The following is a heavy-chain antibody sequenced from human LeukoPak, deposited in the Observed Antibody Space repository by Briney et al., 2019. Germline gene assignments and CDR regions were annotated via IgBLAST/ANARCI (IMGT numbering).Heavy chain of an antibody. J-gene: IGHJ6*03. V-gene: IGHV4-59*01. CDR2: IYYSGST. CDR1: GGSISGSY. D-gene: IGHD3-10*01. Sequence: SETLSLTCTVSGGSISGSYWSWIRQPPGKGLEWIGYIYYSGSTNYNPSLKSRVTISVDTSKNQFSLKLSSVTAADTAVYYCARGDGSGSYWGLYYYYMDVWGKGATVTISS. CDR3: ARGDGSGSYWGLYYYYMDV.